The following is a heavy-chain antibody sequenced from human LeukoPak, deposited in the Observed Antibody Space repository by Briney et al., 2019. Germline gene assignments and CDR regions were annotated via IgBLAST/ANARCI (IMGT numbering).Heavy chain of an antibody. J-gene: IGHJ3*02. Sequence: GESLKISCKGSGYRFTSYWIGWVRQMPGKGLEWMGIIYPGDSDTRYSPSFQGQVTISADKSISTAYLQWSSLKASDTAMYYCARRLAHCSSTSCYWGGFAFDIWGQGTMVTVSS. D-gene: IGHD2-2*01. CDR2: IYPGDSDT. CDR1: GYRFTSYW. V-gene: IGHV5-51*01. CDR3: ARRLAHCSSTSCYWGGFAFDI.